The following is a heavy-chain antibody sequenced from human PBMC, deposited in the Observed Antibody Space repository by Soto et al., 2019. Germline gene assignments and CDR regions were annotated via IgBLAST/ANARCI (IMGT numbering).Heavy chain of an antibody. J-gene: IGHJ6*02. Sequence: QVQLVESGGGVVQPGRSLRLSCAASGFTFSSYAMHWVRQAPGKGLEWVAVISYDGSNKYYADSVKGRFTISRDNSKNTLDLQMNSLRAEDTAVYYCARTLYYDILTGYYTHLPYYYGMDVWGQGTTVTVSS. CDR3: ARTLYYDILTGYYTHLPYYYGMDV. CDR2: ISYDGSNK. D-gene: IGHD3-9*01. CDR1: GFTFSSYA. V-gene: IGHV3-30-3*01.